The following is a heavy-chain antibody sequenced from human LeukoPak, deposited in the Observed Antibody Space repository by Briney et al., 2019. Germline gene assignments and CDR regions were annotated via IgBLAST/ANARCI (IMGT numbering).Heavy chain of an antibody. V-gene: IGHV1-18*01. J-gene: IGHJ4*02. CDR2: ISAYNGNT. Sequence: ASVKVSCKASGYTFTSYGISWVRQAPGQRLEWMGWISAYNGNTNYAQKLQGRVTMTTDTSTSTAYMELRSLRSDDTAVYYCARLSGIYGDYEIDYWGQGTLVTVSS. CDR3: ARLSGIYGDYEIDY. D-gene: IGHD4-17*01. CDR1: GYTFTSYG.